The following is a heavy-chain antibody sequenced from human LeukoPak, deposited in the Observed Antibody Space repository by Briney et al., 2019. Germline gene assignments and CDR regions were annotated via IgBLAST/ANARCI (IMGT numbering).Heavy chain of an antibody. CDR1: GGSISSSSYY. CDR3: ARQVDVGCSSASCYGHGAFDI. CDR2: IYYSGIT. Sequence: SETLSLTCTVSGGSISSSSYYWGWIRQPPGKGLEWIGNIYYSGITYYNPSLKSRVTISVDTSKNQFSLKLSSVTAADTAVYYCARQVDVGCSSASCYGHGAFDIWGPGTVVTVSS. D-gene: IGHD2-2*01. V-gene: IGHV4-39*01. J-gene: IGHJ3*02.